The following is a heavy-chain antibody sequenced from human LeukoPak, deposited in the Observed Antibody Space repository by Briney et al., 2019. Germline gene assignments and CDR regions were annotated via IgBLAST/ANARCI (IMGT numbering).Heavy chain of an antibody. Sequence: SVKVSCKASGGTFSSYAISWVRQAPGQGLEWMGRIIPIFGTANYAQKFQGRVTITTDESTSTAYMELSSLRSEDTAVYYCARDRGSSGWYGFHDSSGYLYFDYWGQGTLVTVSS. CDR1: GGTFSSYA. D-gene: IGHD3-22*01. J-gene: IGHJ4*02. V-gene: IGHV1-69*05. CDR3: ARDRGSSGWYGFHDSSGYLYFDY. CDR2: IIPIFGTA.